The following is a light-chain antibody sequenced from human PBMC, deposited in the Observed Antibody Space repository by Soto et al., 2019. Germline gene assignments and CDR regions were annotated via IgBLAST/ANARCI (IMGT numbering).Light chain of an antibody. Sequence: EIVLTQSPGTLSLSPGERATLSCRASQSVSSSFLAWYQQKPGQAPRLLIYGAYSRATGIPHRFSGSGSGTDFTLTISRLEPEDCAVYYCQQYGSSPSTFGHGTRLEIK. V-gene: IGKV3-20*01. CDR3: QQYGSSPST. J-gene: IGKJ5*01. CDR2: GAY. CDR1: QSVSSSF.